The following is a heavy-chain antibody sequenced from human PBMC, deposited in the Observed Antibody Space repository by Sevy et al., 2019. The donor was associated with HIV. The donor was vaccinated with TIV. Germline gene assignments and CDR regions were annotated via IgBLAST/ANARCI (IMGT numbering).Heavy chain of an antibody. Sequence: GGSLRLSCAASGFTFISYAVTWVRQAPGKGLEWVSTISPSGGSTYYADSVKGRFTISRDNSKNTLYLQINSLRAEDTAVYYCAKEHNSGYDWGQGTLVTVSS. J-gene: IGHJ4*02. CDR3: AKEHNSGYD. D-gene: IGHD5-12*01. V-gene: IGHV3-23*01. CDR2: ISPSGGST. CDR1: GFTFISYA.